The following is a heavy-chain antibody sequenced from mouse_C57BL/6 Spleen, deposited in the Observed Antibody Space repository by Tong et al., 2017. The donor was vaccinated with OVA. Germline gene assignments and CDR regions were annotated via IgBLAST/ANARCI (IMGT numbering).Heavy chain of an antibody. CDR1: GFTFSSYA. Sequence: EVQLQESGGGLVKPGGSLKLSCAASGFTFSSYAMSWVRQTPEKRLEWVATISSGGSYTYYPDSVKGRFTISRDNAKNTLYLQMSSRRSEDTAMYYCARHGDYGAMDYWGQGTSVTVSS. D-gene: IGHD2-13*01. V-gene: IGHV5-9-3*01. CDR3: ARHGDYGAMDY. J-gene: IGHJ4*01. CDR2: ISSGGSYT.